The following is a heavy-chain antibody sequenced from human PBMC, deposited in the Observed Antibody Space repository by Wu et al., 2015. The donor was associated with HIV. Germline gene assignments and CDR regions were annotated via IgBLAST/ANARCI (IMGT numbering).Heavy chain of an antibody. CDR1: GDGFTSYA. V-gene: IGHV1-69*12. J-gene: IGHJ4*02. Sequence: QVHLMQFGAEVKKPGSSVKVSCKASGDGFTSYAVSWVRQAPGQGLEWMGGINPLFGTTKHTQKFQDRVTITAVASTTAAYMELSSLRYEDTAVYYCASQFDSRTYESYAFDFWARERWSPSP. CDR2: INPLFGTT. D-gene: IGHD2-2*01. CDR3: ASQFDSRTYESYAFDF.